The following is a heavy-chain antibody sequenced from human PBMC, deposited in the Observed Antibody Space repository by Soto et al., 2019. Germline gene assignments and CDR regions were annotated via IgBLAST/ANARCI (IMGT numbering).Heavy chain of an antibody. D-gene: IGHD5-12*01. CDR3: ATSYDSGFDP. Sequence: QVQLVQSGTEVKKPGASVKVSCKASGYTFTSYGIGWVRQAPGQGLEWMGGISVNSGNTNYAQKFQGRVTMTTDTSTSTAYMKLSSLRSDDTAVYYCATSYDSGFDPWGQGTLVTVSS. CDR1: GYTFTSYG. V-gene: IGHV1-18*04. J-gene: IGHJ5*02. CDR2: ISVNSGNT.